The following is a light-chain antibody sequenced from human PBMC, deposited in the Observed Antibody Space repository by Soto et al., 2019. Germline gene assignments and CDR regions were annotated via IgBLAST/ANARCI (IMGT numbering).Light chain of an antibody. CDR1: QSVSNNY. Sequence: KRSPGTVSLYIGERATLSCRASQSVSNNYLAWYQQKPGQAPRLLIYGASNRATGIPDRFSGSGSGTDFTLTISRLEPEDFAVYYCQQYGSSGTFGQGTKVDIK. CDR3: QQYGSSGT. V-gene: IGKV3-20*01. J-gene: IGKJ1*01. CDR2: GAS.